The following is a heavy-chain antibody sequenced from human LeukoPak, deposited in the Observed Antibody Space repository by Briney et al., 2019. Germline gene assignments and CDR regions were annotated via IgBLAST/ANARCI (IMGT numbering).Heavy chain of an antibody. J-gene: IGHJ5*02. CDR3: AREARIAAAGPPDWFDP. CDR1: GGTFSSYA. CDR2: IIPIFGTA. V-gene: IGHV1-69*13. D-gene: IGHD6-13*01. Sequence: GASVKVSCMASGGTFSSYAISWVRQAPGQGLEWMGGIIPIFGTANYAQKFQGRVTITADESTSTAYMELSSLRSEDTAVYYCAREARIAAAGPPDWFDPWGQGTLVTVSS.